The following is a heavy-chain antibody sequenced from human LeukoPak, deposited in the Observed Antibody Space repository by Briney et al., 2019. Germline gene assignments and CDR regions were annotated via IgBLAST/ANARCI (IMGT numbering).Heavy chain of an antibody. CDR2: INHSGST. CDR3: ARQGFIVVVPAALTNWFDP. V-gene: IGHV4-34*01. Sequence: SETLSLTCTVSGGSISSYYWSWIRQPPGKGLEWIGEINHSGSTNYNPSLKSRVTISVDTSKNQFSLKLSSVTAADTAVYYCARQGFIVVVPAALTNWFDPWGQGTLVTVSS. D-gene: IGHD2-2*01. CDR1: GGSISSYY. J-gene: IGHJ5*02.